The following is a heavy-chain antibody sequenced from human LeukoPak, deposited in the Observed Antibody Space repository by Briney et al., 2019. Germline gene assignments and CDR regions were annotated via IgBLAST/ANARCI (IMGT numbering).Heavy chain of an antibody. D-gene: IGHD4-11*01. CDR3: ARDSPPEYSNYGYFGL. CDR1: GGSFSGYY. Sequence: SETLSLTCAVYGGSFSGYYWSWIRQPPGKGLEWIGEINHSGSTNYNPSLKSRVTISVDTSKNQFSLKLSSVTAADTAVYYCARDSPPEYSNYGYFGLWGRGTLVTVSS. J-gene: IGHJ2*01. CDR2: INHSGST. V-gene: IGHV4-34*01.